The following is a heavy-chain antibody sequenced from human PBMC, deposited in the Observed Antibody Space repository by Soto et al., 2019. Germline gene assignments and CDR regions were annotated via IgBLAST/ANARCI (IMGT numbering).Heavy chain of an antibody. CDR2: IYYSGRT. J-gene: IGHJ4*02. CDR3: ARFAREENPKVGSWYYFDY. Sequence: QVQLQESGPGLVKPLQTLSLTCTVSGGSISSGGYFWSWVRQHPGKGLEWIGNIYYSGRTYYNPSLKSRVTISVDTSKNQFSLKLSSVTAADTAVYYCARFAREENPKVGSWYYFDYWGQGTRVTVSS. V-gene: IGHV4-31*03. CDR1: GGSISSGGYF. D-gene: IGHD6-13*01.